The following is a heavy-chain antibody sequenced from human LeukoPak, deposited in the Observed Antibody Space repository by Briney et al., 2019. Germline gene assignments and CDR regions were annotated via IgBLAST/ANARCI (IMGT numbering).Heavy chain of an antibody. J-gene: IGHJ4*02. CDR3: AKDPLLPLHYYDSSGYPPDY. D-gene: IGHD3-22*01. CDR1: GFTFSSYG. CDR2: ISYDGSNK. Sequence: GRSLRLSCAASGFTFSSYGMHWVRQAPGKGLEWVAVISYDGSNKYYADSVKGRFTISRDNSKNTLYLQMNSLRAEDTAVYYCAKDPLLPLHYYDSSGYPPDYWGQGTLVTVSS. V-gene: IGHV3-30*18.